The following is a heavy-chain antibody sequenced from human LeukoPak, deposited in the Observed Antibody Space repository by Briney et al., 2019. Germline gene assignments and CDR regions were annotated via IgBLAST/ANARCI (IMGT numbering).Heavy chain of an antibody. CDR2: INHSGST. CDR1: GGSISSGGYY. J-gene: IGHJ4*02. CDR3: ARGSSGWYAVDY. Sequence: SETLSLTCTVSGGSISSGGYYWSWIRQPPGKGLEWIGEINHSGSTNYNPSLKSRVTISVDTSKNQFSLKLSSVTAADTAVYYCARGSSGWYAVDYWGQGTLVTVSS. V-gene: IGHV4-39*07. D-gene: IGHD6-19*01.